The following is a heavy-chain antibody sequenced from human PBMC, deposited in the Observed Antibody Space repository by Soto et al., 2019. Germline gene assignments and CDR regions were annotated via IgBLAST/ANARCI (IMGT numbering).Heavy chain of an antibody. D-gene: IGHD6-19*01. CDR1: GFPFSRYE. J-gene: IGHJ6*02. V-gene: IGHV3-48*03. CDR2: ISESGTSM. Sequence: GGSLRLYCAASGFPFSRYEMNWVRQAPGKGLEWISYISESGTSMYYADAVKGRFAISRDNAQNSLYLQMKSVRIEDTAIYYSARDQGVHDSRGHRIRDMDVWGQGTTVTVSS. CDR3: ARDQGVHDSRGHRIRDMDV.